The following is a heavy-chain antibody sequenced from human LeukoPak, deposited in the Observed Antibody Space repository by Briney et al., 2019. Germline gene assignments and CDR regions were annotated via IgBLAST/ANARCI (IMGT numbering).Heavy chain of an antibody. J-gene: IGHJ4*02. V-gene: IGHV5-51*01. CDR2: IYPGDSDT. CDR1: GYSFTSYW. D-gene: IGHD3-10*01. CDR3: AKSFGSGSYPYYFDY. Sequence: GESLKISCKGSGYSFTSYWIGWVRQMPGKGQEWMGIIYPGDSDTRYSPSFQGQVTISADKSISTAYLQWSSLKASDTAMYYCAKSFGSGSYPYYFDYWGQGTLVTVSS.